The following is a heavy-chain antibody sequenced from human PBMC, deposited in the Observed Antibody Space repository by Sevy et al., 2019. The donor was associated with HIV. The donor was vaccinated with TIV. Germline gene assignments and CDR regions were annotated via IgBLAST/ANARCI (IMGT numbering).Heavy chain of an antibody. Sequence: GGSLRLSCAASALRFSNYNMNWVRQAPGQGLEWVACISNSSSYIYYVDSVKGRFTISRDNAKNSLYLQMNSLRAEDTAVHYCASEKEQLVLWPYYGMDVWGQGTTVTVSS. CDR1: ALRFSNYN. D-gene: IGHD6-13*01. J-gene: IGHJ6*02. CDR2: ISNSSSYI. CDR3: ASEKEQLVLWPYYGMDV. V-gene: IGHV3-21*01.